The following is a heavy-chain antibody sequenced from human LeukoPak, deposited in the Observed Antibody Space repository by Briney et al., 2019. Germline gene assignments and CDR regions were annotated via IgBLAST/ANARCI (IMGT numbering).Heavy chain of an antibody. Sequence: SETLSLTCAVSGGSISSGGYSWSWIRQPPGKGLEWIGYIYHSGSTYYNPSLKSRVTISVDRSKNQFSLKLSSVTAADTAVYYCARALIVATIRGYYYYGMGVWGQGTTVTVSS. D-gene: IGHD5-12*01. CDR1: GGSISSGGYS. CDR2: IYHSGST. CDR3: ARALIVATIRGYYYYGMGV. V-gene: IGHV4-30-2*01. J-gene: IGHJ6*02.